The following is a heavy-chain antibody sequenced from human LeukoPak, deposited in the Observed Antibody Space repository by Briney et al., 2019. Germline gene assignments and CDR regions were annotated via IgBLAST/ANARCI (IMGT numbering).Heavy chain of an antibody. V-gene: IGHV3-7*01. CDR3: ARGRAIFGVVNVFDY. Sequence: GGSLRLSCAASGFTFSSYWMNWVRQAPGKGLEWVANIKQDGSENHYVDSVKGRFTISRDNAKNSLYLQMNTLRAEDTAVYYCARGRAIFGVVNVFDYWGQGTLVTVSS. CDR2: IKQDGSEN. J-gene: IGHJ4*02. D-gene: IGHD3-3*01. CDR1: GFTFSSYW.